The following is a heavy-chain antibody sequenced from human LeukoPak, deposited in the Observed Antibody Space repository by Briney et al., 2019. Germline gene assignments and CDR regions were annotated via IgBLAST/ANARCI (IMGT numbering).Heavy chain of an antibody. V-gene: IGHV4-59*01. CDR3: AGVPNSSSWYGYWFDP. J-gene: IGHJ5*02. CDR2: IYYSGST. CDR1: GGSISSYY. Sequence: PSETLSLTCTVSGGSISSYYWSWIRQPPGKGLEWIGYIYYSGSTNYNPSLKSRVTISVDTSKNQFSLKLSSVTAADTAVYYCAGVPNSSSWYGYWFDPWGQGTLVTVSS. D-gene: IGHD6-13*01.